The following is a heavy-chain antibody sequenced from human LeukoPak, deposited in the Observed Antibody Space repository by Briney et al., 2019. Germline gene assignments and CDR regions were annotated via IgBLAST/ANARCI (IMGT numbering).Heavy chain of an antibody. J-gene: IGHJ4*02. CDR3: ARVKVLGYCSGGSCYSFDY. CDR2: INPNSGGT. D-gene: IGHD2-15*01. Sequence: ASVKVSCKASGYTFTGYYMHWVRQAPGQGLEWMGWINPNSGGTNYAQKFQGRVTMTRDTSISTAYMELSRLRSDDTAVYYCARVKVLGYCSGGSCYSFDYWGQGTLVTVSS. CDR1: GYTFTGYY. V-gene: IGHV1-2*02.